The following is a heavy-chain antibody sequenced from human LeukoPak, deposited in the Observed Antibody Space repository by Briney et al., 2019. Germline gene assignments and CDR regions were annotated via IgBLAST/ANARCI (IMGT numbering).Heavy chain of an antibody. CDR2: ISGSGGAT. Sequence: GGTLRLSCAASGFTFSSYAMSWVRQAPGKGLEWVSTISGSGGATYYADSVKGRFTISRDNSKITLYLQMNGLRAEDTALFYCAKAVVVVPAATPFDYWGLGTLVTVSS. V-gene: IGHV3-23*01. CDR1: GFTFSSYA. D-gene: IGHD2-2*01. J-gene: IGHJ4*02. CDR3: AKAVVVVPAATPFDY.